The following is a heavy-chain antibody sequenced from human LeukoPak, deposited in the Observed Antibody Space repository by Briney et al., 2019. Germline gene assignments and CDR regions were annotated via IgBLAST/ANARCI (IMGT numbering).Heavy chain of an antibody. CDR2: ISYDGSNK. CDR1: GFTFSSYG. CDR3: AKTGGQTYYDMLSGCYPFDY. V-gene: IGHV3-30*18. J-gene: IGHJ4*02. D-gene: IGHD3-9*01. Sequence: GRSLRLSCAASGFTFSSYGMHWVRQAPGKGLEWVAVISYDGSNKHYADSVKGRFTISRDNTKNTLYLQMNSLRAEDTAVYYCAKTGGQTYYDMLSGCYPFDYWGQGTLVTVSS.